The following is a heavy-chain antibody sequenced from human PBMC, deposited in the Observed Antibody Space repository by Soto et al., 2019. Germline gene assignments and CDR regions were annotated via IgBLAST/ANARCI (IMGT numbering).Heavy chain of an antibody. CDR3: ARSSAGSELVVPAAILSERYYYYYYMDV. D-gene: IGHD2-2*01. CDR2: INPSGGST. Sequence: ASVKVSCKASGYTFTSYYMHWVRQAPGQGLEWMGIINPSGGSTSYAQKFQGRVTMTRDTSTSTVYMELSSLRSEDTAVYYCARSSAGSELVVPAAILSERYYYYYYMDVWGKGTTVTVSS. J-gene: IGHJ6*03. V-gene: IGHV1-46*03. CDR1: GYTFTSYY.